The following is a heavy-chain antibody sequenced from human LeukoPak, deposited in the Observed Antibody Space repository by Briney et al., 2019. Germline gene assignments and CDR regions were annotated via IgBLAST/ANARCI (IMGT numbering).Heavy chain of an antibody. CDR1: GFTFSSYA. J-gene: IGHJ4*02. CDR2: ISGSGGST. Sequence: GGSLRLSCAASGFTFSSYAMSWVRQAPGKGLEWVSAISGSGGSTYYADSVKGRFTISRDNAKNSLYLQMNSLRAEDTAVYYCARDLGWYYFDYWGQGTLVTVSS. CDR3: ARDLGWYYFDY. D-gene: IGHD6-19*01. V-gene: IGHV3-23*01.